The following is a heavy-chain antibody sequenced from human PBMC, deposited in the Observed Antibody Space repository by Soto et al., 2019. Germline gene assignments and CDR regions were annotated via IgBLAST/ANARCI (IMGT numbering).Heavy chain of an antibody. J-gene: IGHJ4*02. D-gene: IGHD3-22*01. CDR1: GFSLSTSGVG. CDR3: AHISSSHYYDSSGYYPTFDY. CDR2: IYWDDDK. Sequence: QITLKESGPTLVKPTQTLTLTCTFSGFSLSTSGVGVGWIRQPPGKALEWLALIYWDDDKRYSPSLKSRLTITKDTSKNQVVLTMTSMDPVDTATYYCAHISSSHYYDSSGYYPTFDYWGQGTLVTVSS. V-gene: IGHV2-5*02.